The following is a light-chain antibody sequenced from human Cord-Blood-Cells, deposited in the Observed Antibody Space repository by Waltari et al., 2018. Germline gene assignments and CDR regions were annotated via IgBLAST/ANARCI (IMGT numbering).Light chain of an antibody. CDR1: QSLLHSNGYNY. Sequence: DIVMTQSPLSLPVTPGEPASISCRSSQSLLHSNGYNYLDWYMQKPGQSPQLLIYLGSNRASGGPDRFSGSGSGTDFTLKISRVEAEDVGVYYCMQALQTPPTFGQGTKVEIK. V-gene: IGKV2-28*01. CDR2: LGS. CDR3: MQALQTPPT. J-gene: IGKJ1*01.